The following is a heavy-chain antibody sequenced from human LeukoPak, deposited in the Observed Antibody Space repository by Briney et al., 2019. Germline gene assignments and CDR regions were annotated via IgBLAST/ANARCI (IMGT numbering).Heavy chain of an antibody. D-gene: IGHD3-10*01. CDR3: AKGAYSREWFEEEEGGAEYFHH. V-gene: IGHV3-23*01. CDR2: ISGSGDKK. CDR1: GFTFNSYA. J-gene: IGHJ1*01. Sequence: PGGSLRPSCAASGFTFNSYAMSWVRQAPGKGLEWVSRISGSGDKKYYEDSVKGRFTISRDNSKNTVYLQMSSVRAEDTAIYFCAKGAYSREWFEEEEGGAEYFHHWGQGSLVVVSA.